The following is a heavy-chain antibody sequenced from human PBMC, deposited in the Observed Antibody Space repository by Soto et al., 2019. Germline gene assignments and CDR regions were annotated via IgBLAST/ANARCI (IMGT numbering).Heavy chain of an antibody. V-gene: IGHV3-21*01. CDR1: GFTFSSYS. J-gene: IGHJ6*02. Sequence: VQLVASGGGLVKPGGSLRLSCAASGFTFSSYSMNWVRQAPGKGLEWVSSISSSSSYIYYADSVKGRFTISRDNAKNSLYLQMNSLRAEDTAVYYCARDLLSGYYGMDVWGQGTTVTVSS. D-gene: IGHD3-10*01. CDR3: ARDLLSGYYGMDV. CDR2: ISSSSSYI.